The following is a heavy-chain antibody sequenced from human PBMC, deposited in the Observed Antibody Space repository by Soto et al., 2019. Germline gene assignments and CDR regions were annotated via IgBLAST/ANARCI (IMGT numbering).Heavy chain of an antibody. CDR2: IYYSGST. CDR1: GGSISSYY. V-gene: IGHV4-59*08. D-gene: IGHD3-22*01. J-gene: IGHJ4*02. Sequence: SETLSLTCTVSGGSISSYYWSWIRQPPGKGLEWIGYIYYSGSTNYNPSLKSRVTISVDTSNNQFSLRLNSVTAADTAVYYCARQHYYDSSGYYTWNWGQGTLVTVSS. CDR3: ARQHYYDSSGYYTWN.